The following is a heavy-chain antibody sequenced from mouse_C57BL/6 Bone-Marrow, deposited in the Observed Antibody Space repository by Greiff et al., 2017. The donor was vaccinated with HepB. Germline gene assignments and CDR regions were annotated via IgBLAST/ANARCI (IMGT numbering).Heavy chain of an antibody. J-gene: IGHJ3*01. CDR3: TRSSTVVGAY. D-gene: IGHD1-1*01. Sequence: EVKLVESGEGLVKPGGSLKLSCAASGFTFSSYAMSWVRQTPEKRPEWVAYISSCGDYIYYADTVKGRFTISRDNARNTLYLQMSSLKSEDTAMYYCTRSSTVVGAYWGQGTLVTVSA. CDR2: ISSCGDYI. CDR1: GFTFSSYA. V-gene: IGHV5-9-1*02.